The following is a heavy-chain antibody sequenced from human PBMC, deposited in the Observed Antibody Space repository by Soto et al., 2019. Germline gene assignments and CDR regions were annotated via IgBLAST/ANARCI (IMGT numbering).Heavy chain of an antibody. CDR1: GGSISSGGYY. CDR3: VRGVLS. Sequence: QVQLQESGPGLVKASQTLSLTCNVSGGSISSGGYYWTWIRQHPGKGLEWIGNIHHSGSTFYNPSLKSRLSTSVDTSKNQFALKLRSVTAADAAVYFCVRGVLSWGQGTLVTVSS. D-gene: IGHD3-10*02. V-gene: IGHV4-31*03. CDR2: IHHSGST. J-gene: IGHJ1*01.